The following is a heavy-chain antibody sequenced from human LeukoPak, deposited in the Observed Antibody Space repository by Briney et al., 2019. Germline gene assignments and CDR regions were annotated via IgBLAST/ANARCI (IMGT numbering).Heavy chain of an antibody. CDR2: IYYSGST. J-gene: IGHJ4*02. CDR1: GDSISSSSYN. V-gene: IGHV4-39*07. CDR3: ARGGYNWKFDY. Sequence: SETLSLTCTVAGDSISSSSYNWGWIRQPPGKGLEWIGSIYYSGSTYYNPSLKSRVTISVDTSKNQFSLKLSSVTAADTAVYYCARGGYNWKFDYWGQGTLVTVSS. D-gene: IGHD1-20*01.